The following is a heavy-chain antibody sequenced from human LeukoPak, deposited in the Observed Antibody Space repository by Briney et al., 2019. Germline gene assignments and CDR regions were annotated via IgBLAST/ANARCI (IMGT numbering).Heavy chain of an antibody. Sequence: GSLRLSCTTSGFSFSGHWMHWARQLPGKGLVWVSRISPTGSTTSYADSVKGRFTVSRDNAKNTLYLQVNNLRAEDTAVYYCARGPNSNWSGLDFWGQGTLLTVSS. J-gene: IGHJ4*02. CDR2: ISPTGSTT. D-gene: IGHD6-6*01. V-gene: IGHV3-74*01. CDR1: GFSFSGHW. CDR3: ARGPNSNWSGLDF.